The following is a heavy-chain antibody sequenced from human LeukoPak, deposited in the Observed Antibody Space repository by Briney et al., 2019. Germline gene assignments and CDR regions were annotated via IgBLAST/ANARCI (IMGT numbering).Heavy chain of an antibody. D-gene: IGHD6-19*01. CDR2: ISGYNGDT. J-gene: IGHJ2*01. CDR1: GYTFTSHG. Sequence: ASMKVSCRTSGYTFTSHGITWVRQAPGQGLEWMGWISGYNGDTIYAQKFQGRVTMTTETSTSTAYMEVWSLRSDDTAVYYCARDPSNTSGRFWYLDAWGRGTLVTVSA. CDR3: ARDPSNTSGRFWYLDA. V-gene: IGHV1-18*01.